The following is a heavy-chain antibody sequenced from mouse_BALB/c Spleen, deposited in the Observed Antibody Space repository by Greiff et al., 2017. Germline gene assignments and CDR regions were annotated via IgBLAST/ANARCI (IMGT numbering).Heavy chain of an antibody. CDR1: GYTFTSYW. CDR2: IYPGDGDT. V-gene: IGHV1-87*01. CDR3: ASDGNWYFDV. Sequence: QVQLKESGAELARPGASVKLSCKASGYTFTSYWMQWVKQRPGQGLEWIGAIYPGDGDTRYTQKFKGKATLTADKSSSTAYMQLSSLASEDSAVYYCASDGNWYFDVWGAGTTVTVSS. J-gene: IGHJ1*01. D-gene: IGHD1-1*01.